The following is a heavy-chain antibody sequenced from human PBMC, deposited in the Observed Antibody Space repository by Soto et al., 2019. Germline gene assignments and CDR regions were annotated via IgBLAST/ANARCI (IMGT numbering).Heavy chain of an antibody. Sequence: GGSLRLSGAASGFTFSSYAMSGVRQAPGKGLEGVSAISGSGGSTYYADSVKGRFTISRYNSEDTLYVHMNSLRAEDTAVYYCAKGTDWLLTPSDYWGKGTLVTVSS. J-gene: IGHJ4*02. CDR2: ISGSGGST. V-gene: IGHV3-23*01. D-gene: IGHD3-9*01. CDR3: AKGTDWLLTPSDY. CDR1: GFTFSSYA.